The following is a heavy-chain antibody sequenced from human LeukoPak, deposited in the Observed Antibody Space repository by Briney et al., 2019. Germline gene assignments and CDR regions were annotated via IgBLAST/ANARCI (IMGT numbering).Heavy chain of an antibody. Sequence: SETLSLTCTVSGGSISSYFWSCIRQSPGKGLEWIGLMYHSGSTNYNPSLKSRVIMSQDTSTNQFSLQVNSVTAADSAVYYCARSFRGYSQGYYYYAMDVWGQGTTVTVFS. V-gene: IGHV4-59*01. CDR3: ARSFRGYSQGYYYYAMDV. CDR1: GGSISSYF. CDR2: MYHSGST. D-gene: IGHD5-18*01. J-gene: IGHJ6*02.